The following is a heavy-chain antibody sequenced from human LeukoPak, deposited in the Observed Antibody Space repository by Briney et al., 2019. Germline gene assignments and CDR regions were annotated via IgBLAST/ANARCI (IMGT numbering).Heavy chain of an antibody. CDR2: INPSGGST. CDR3: ARDQGVPAHYYYYYGMDV. CDR1: GYTFSNYY. Sequence: ASVKVSCKASGYTFSNYYIHWVRQAPGQGLEWMGIINPSGGSTSYAQKFQGTVTMTRDTSTSTVYMELSSLRSEDTAVYYCARDQGVPAHYYYYYGMDVWGQGTTVTVSS. V-gene: IGHV1-46*01. D-gene: IGHD2-2*01. J-gene: IGHJ6*02.